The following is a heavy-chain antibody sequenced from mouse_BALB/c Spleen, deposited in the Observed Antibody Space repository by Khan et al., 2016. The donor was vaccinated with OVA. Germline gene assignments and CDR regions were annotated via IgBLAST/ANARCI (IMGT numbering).Heavy chain of an antibody. D-gene: IGHD1-1*01. CDR1: GYSITSDYA. J-gene: IGHJ4*01. CDR3: ARQNYYGYAMDY. CDR2: ISYSGST. Sequence: EVKLLESGPGLVKPSQSLSLTCTVTGYSITSDYAWNWIRQFPGNKPEWMGYISYSGSTSYNPSLRSRISITRDTSKNQFFLQLNSVTTEDTATCYCARQNYYGYAMDYWGQGTSVTVSS. V-gene: IGHV3-2*02.